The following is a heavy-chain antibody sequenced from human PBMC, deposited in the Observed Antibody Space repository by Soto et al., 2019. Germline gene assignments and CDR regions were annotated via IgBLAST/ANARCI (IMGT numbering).Heavy chain of an antibody. CDR3: ARGSNSPFDY. CDR2: INHSGST. J-gene: IGHJ4*02. V-gene: IGHV4-34*01. CDR1: GGSFSGYY. Sequence: SETLSLTCAVYGGSFSGYYWSWIRQPPGKGLEWIGEINHSGSTNYNPSLKSRVTISVDTSKNQFSLKLSSVTAADTAVYYCARGSNSPFDYWGPGTLVTVSS. D-gene: IGHD5-18*01.